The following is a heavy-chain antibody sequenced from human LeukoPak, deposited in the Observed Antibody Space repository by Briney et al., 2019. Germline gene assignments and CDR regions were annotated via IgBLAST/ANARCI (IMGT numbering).Heavy chain of an antibody. CDR3: ARAGDCGGDCYMSRFDP. D-gene: IGHD2-21*02. V-gene: IGHV4-59*01. CDR1: GGSISSYY. Sequence: SETLSLTCTVSGGSISSYYWSWIRQPPGKGLEWIGYIYYSGSTNYNPSLESRVTISVDTSKNQFSLKLSSVTAADTAVYYCARAGDCGGDCYMSRFDPWGQGTLVTVSS. J-gene: IGHJ5*02. CDR2: IYYSGST.